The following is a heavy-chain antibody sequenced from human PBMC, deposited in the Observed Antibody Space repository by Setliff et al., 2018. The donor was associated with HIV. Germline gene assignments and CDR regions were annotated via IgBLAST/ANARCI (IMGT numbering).Heavy chain of an antibody. Sequence: HPGGSLRLSCAVSGFTFSSYAMNWVRQAPGKGLEWVSAISGSGGSTYYADSVKGRFTISRDNSKNTLYLQMNSLRAEDTAVYYCAGESSIAVAEYFQHWGQGTLVTVSS. CDR2: ISGSGGST. CDR3: AGESSIAVAEYFQH. V-gene: IGHV3-23*01. D-gene: IGHD6-19*01. CDR1: GFTFSSYA. J-gene: IGHJ1*01.